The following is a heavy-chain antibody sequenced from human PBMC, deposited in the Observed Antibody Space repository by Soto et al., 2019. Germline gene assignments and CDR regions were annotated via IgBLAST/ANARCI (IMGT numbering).Heavy chain of an antibody. CDR1: GFTFSSYG. Sequence: GSLRLSCAASGFTFSSYGMHWVRQAPGKGLEWVAVISYDGKNKDYADSVKGRFTISRDNSKNTLSLQMSSLRTDDTAIYYCARDRGGVGPTCSGPFFRGTTVTTHYAFGIWGQGTVVTVSS. CDR3: ARDRGGVGPTCSGPFFRGTTVTTHYAFGI. V-gene: IGHV3-30*03. D-gene: IGHD4-17*01. CDR2: ISYDGKNK. J-gene: IGHJ3*02.